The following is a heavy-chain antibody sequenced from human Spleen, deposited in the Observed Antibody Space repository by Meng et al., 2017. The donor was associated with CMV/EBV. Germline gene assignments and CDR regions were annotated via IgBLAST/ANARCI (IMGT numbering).Heavy chain of an antibody. CDR3: ARGGLRDPNYFDY. CDR1: GGTFSSYA. J-gene: IGHJ4*02. CDR2: IIPIFGTA. V-gene: IGHV1-69*05. D-gene: IGHD4-17*01. Sequence: SVQVSCKASGGTFSSYAISWVRQAPGQGLEWMGGIIPIFGTANYAQKFQGRVTITTDESTSTAYMELSSLRSEDTAVYYCARGGLRDPNYFDYWGQGTLVTVSS.